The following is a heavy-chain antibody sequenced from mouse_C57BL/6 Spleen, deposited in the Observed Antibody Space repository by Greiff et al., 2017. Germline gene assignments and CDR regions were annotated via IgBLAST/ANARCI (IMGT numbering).Heavy chain of an antibody. CDR3: ASGGLSRDAMDY. CDR1: GYTFTSYG. D-gene: IGHD2-2*01. CDR2: IYPRSGNT. Sequence: VQLQQSGAELARPGASVKLSCKASGYTFTSYGISWVKQRTGQGLEWIGEIYPRSGNTYYNEKFKGKATLTADKSSSTAYMELRSLTSEDSAVYFCASGGLSRDAMDYWGQGTSVTVSS. J-gene: IGHJ4*01. V-gene: IGHV1-81*01.